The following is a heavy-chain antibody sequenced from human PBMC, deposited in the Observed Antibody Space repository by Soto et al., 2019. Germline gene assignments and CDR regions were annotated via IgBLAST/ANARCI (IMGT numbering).Heavy chain of an antibody. J-gene: IGHJ4*02. CDR2: ISPKSNYK. CDR3: VRGRGGGQFDS. D-gene: IGHD2-21*01. Sequence: GGSLRLSCEVSGFTFSDFYMSWIRQSPGKGLEWLSYISPKSNYKQYAESVKGRHTISRDNAKNSLSLQMNSLRVEDTAVYYCVRGRGGGQFDSWGQGTLVTVSS. CDR1: GFTFSDFY. V-gene: IGHV3-11*06.